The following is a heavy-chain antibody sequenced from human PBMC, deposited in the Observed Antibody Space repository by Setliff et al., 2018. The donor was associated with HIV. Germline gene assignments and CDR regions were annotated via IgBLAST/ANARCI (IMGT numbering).Heavy chain of an antibody. V-gene: IGHV1-2*06. Sequence: ASVKVSCKASGYTFTAYYIHWVRQAPGQGLEWMGRIDPTTGDTRYTRRFQGRVTMTRDTSISAAYMELSRLRSDDTAVYYCARVDCSSTRCYAFDIWGQGTMVTVSS. CDR2: IDPTTGDT. J-gene: IGHJ3*02. CDR1: GYTFTAYY. D-gene: IGHD2-2*01. CDR3: ARVDCSSTRCYAFDI.